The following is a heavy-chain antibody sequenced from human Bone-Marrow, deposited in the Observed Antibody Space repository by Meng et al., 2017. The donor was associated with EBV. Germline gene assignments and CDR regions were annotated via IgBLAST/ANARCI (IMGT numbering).Heavy chain of an antibody. CDR2: ISSSSSYI. J-gene: IGHJ4*02. D-gene: IGHD3-22*01. CDR1: GCTFSSYS. Sequence: EVQLVESGGXLVKPGGSXRLSCAASGCTFSSYSMNWVSQAPGKGLEWVSSISSSSSYIYYADSVKGRFTISRDNAKNSLYLQMNSLRAEDTAVYYCASLHYYDSSGFDYWGQGTLVTVSS. CDR3: ASLHYYDSSGFDY. V-gene: IGHV3-21*01.